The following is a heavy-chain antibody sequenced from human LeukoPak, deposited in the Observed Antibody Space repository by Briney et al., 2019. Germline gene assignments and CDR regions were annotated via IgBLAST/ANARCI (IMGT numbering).Heavy chain of an antibody. CDR3: ARVRYGSLWFDP. CDR2: TYTSGST. D-gene: IGHD3-10*01. Sequence: TLSLTCTVSGGSISSGSYYWSWIRQPAGKGLEWIGRTYTSGSTNYNPSLKSRVTISVDTSKNQFSLKLSSVTAADTAVYYCARVRYGSLWFDPWGQGTLVTVSS. CDR1: GGSISSGSYY. V-gene: IGHV4-61*02. J-gene: IGHJ5*02.